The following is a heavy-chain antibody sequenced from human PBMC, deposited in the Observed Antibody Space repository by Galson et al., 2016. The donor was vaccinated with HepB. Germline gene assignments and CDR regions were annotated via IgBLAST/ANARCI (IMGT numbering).Heavy chain of an antibody. CDR3: ASGNDYGLYNWFDP. J-gene: IGHJ5*02. CDR2: IYESGST. Sequence: SETLSLTCTVSGGTISSSNYWGWIRQPPGKGLEWIGSIYESGSTYYNPSLKSRVTISVETSKKEFSLNVSSVTAADTAVYYCASGNDYGLYNWFDPWGQGTLVTVSS. V-gene: IGHV4-39*01. CDR1: GGTISSSNY. D-gene: IGHD4-17*01.